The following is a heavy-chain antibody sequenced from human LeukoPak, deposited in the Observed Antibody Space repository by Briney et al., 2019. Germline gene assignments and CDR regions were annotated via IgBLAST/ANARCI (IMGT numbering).Heavy chain of an antibody. J-gene: IGHJ6*02. D-gene: IGHD6-13*01. CDR3: ARVPAAAPYYYYYGMDV. CDR2: IYYSGST. CDR1: GGSISSYY. V-gene: IGHV4-59*01. Sequence: SETLSLTCTVSGGSISSYYWSWIRQPPGKGLEWIGYIYYSGSTNYNPSLKSRVTISVDTSKNQFSLKLSSVTAADTAVYCCARVPAAAPYYYYYGMDVWGQGTTVTVSS.